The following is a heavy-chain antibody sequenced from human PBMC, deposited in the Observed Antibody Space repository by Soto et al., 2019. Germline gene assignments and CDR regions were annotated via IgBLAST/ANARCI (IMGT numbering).Heavy chain of an antibody. CDR2: IYYSGST. CDR3: ARGRGTWIPDAFAI. Sequence: SETLSLTCTVSGGSISSYYWSWIRQPPGKGLEWIGYIYYSGSTNYNPSLKSRVTISVDTSKNQFSLKLSSVTAADTAVYYCARGRGTWIPDAFAIWGQGTMVTVSS. CDR1: GGSISSYY. V-gene: IGHV4-59*01. J-gene: IGHJ3*02. D-gene: IGHD1-1*01.